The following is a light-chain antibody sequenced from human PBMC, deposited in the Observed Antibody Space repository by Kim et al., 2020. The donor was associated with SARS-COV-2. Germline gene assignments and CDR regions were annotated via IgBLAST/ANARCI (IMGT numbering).Light chain of an antibody. CDR1: QRGGSSN. CDR3: QQYDTAPALT. J-gene: IGKJ4*01. V-gene: IGKV3-20*01. Sequence: PGERATRSCSGRQRGGSSNLACYQQQPGRAPRLLIYDAATSATTIPDRCSSSGAGTDFSLTTSRLQPQDVAAYYYQQYDTAPALTFGGGTKVDIK. CDR2: DAA.